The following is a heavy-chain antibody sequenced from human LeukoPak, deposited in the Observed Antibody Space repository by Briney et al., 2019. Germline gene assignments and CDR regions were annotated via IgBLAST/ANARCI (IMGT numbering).Heavy chain of an antibody. Sequence: TLSLTCTVSGGSISSYYWSWIRQPPGKGLEWIGYIYHSGSTYYNPSLKSRVTISVDRSKNQFSLKLSSVTAADTAVYYCARGLGYGEPFDPWGQGTLVTVSS. J-gene: IGHJ5*02. D-gene: IGHD4-17*01. V-gene: IGHV4-30-2*01. CDR3: ARGLGYGEPFDP. CDR2: IYHSGST. CDR1: GGSISSYY.